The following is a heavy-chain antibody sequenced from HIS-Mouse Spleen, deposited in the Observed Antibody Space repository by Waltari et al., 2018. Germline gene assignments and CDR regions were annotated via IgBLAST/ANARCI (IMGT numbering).Heavy chain of an antibody. J-gene: IGHJ2*01. CDR3: AREIPYSSSWYDWYFDL. CDR1: GGSISSSSYY. D-gene: IGHD6-13*01. V-gene: IGHV4-39*07. CDR2: IYYSGST. Sequence: QLQLQESGPGLVKPSETLSLTCTVSGGSISSSSYYWGWIRQPPGKGLEWIGSIYYSGSTYYNPSLKIRVTISVEPSKNQFSLKLSSVTAADTAVYYCAREIPYSSSWYDWYFDLWGRGTLVTVSS.